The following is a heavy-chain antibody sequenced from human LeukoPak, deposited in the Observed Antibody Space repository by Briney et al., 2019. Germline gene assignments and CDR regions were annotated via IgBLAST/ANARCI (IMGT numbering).Heavy chain of an antibody. Sequence: GRSMILSCAASVFIFNSYAIEWVRHAPCKGLEWVAVISYDGSKKYYADSVKGRFTISRDNSKNTLYLQMNSLRAEDTAVYYCARDGGIAVAGTFDYWGQGTLVTVSS. CDR3: ARDGGIAVAGTFDY. J-gene: IGHJ4*02. D-gene: IGHD6-19*01. CDR2: ISYDGSKK. V-gene: IGHV3-30-3*01. CDR1: VFIFNSYA.